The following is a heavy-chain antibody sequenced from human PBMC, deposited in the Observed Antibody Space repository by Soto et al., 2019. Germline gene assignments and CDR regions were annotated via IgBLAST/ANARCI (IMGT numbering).Heavy chain of an antibody. CDR1: GFTFSSYW. V-gene: IGHV3-7*03. Sequence: GGSLRLSCAASGFTFSSYWMSWVRQAPGKGLEWVANIKQDGSEKYYVDSVKGRFTISRDNAKNSLYLQTNSLRAEDTAVYYCARDQIIITMVRGVIGYYYYGMDVWGQGTTATVS. J-gene: IGHJ6*02. D-gene: IGHD3-10*01. CDR3: ARDQIIITMVRGVIGYYYYGMDV. CDR2: IKQDGSEK.